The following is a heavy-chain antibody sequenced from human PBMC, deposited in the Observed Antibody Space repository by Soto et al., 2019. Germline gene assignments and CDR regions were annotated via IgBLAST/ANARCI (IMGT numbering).Heavy chain of an antibody. CDR2: ISGSGYS. CDR3: AKVGGTTMVELYYFDY. J-gene: IGHJ4*02. Sequence: GGSLRLSCAASGFTFSAYAMSWVRQAPGKGLEWVSSISGSGYSYYTDSVKGRFTMSRDNSKNTLYLQMNSPRAEDTAVYYCAKVGGTTMVELYYFDYWGQGTLVTVSS. V-gene: IGHV3-23*01. D-gene: IGHD5-18*01. CDR1: GFTFSAYA.